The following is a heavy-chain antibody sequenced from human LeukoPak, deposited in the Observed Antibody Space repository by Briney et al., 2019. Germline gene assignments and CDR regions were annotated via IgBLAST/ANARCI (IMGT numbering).Heavy chain of an antibody. CDR1: GGTFSSYA. Sequence: GSSVKVSCKASGGTFSSYAISWVRQAPGQGLEWMGRIIPILGIANYAQKFQGRVTITADKSTSTAYMELSSLRSEDTAVYYCARESGRNSRHLVYYDSSGYPEYFQHWGQGTLVTVSS. D-gene: IGHD3-22*01. J-gene: IGHJ1*01. V-gene: IGHV1-69*04. CDR2: IIPILGIA. CDR3: ARESGRNSRHLVYYDSSGYPEYFQH.